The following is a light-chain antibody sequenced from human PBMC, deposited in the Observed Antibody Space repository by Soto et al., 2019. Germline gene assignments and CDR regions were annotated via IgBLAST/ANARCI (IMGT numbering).Light chain of an antibody. J-gene: IGKJ4*01. CDR2: GAS. CDR3: QKYNSAPLT. V-gene: IGKV3-15*01. Sequence: EIVMTQSPATVPVAPGERVTRSCRASQSVSIDLAWYQQKPGQAPRLLIYGASTRATDIPPSFTGSGSGTEFTLTISSLQPEDVAAYYCQKYNSAPLTFGGGTKVDIK. CDR1: QSVSID.